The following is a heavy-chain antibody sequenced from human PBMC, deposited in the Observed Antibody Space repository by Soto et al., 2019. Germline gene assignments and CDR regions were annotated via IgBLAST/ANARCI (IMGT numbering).Heavy chain of an antibody. CDR1: GYSFTSYW. D-gene: IGHD3-9*01. CDR2: IYSGDSAA. V-gene: IGHV5-51*01. CDR3: AINDILTGPLDAFDI. J-gene: IGHJ3*02. Sequence: GESLKTPFKGSGYSFTSYWIGWVRQMPGRGLQWMGIIYSGDSAARYSPSFQGQVTISADKSISTAYLQWSSLKASDTAMYYCAINDILTGPLDAFDIWGQGTMVTVSS.